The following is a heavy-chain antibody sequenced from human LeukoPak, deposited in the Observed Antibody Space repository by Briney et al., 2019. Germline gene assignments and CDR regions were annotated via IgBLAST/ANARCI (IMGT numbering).Heavy chain of an antibody. CDR2: IYYSGST. Sequence: SETLSLTCTVSGVSISVYYWSWIRRPLGRGLEWIGHIYYSGSTNYTPCLKRRVNISLDTSKNQFPLKLRSVTAADTAVYYCARHYYDSSGYFYQDYWAQGTRVSVS. J-gene: IGHJ4*02. V-gene: IGHV4-59*08. CDR3: ARHYYDSSGYFYQDY. D-gene: IGHD3-22*01. CDR1: GVSISVYY.